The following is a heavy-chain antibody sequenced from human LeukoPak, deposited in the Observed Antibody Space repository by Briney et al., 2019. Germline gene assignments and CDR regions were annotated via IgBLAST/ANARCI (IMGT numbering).Heavy chain of an antibody. D-gene: IGHD3-22*01. CDR3: ARGYYYDSSGYYGVFDY. V-gene: IGHV4-38-2*01. CDR2: IYYSGST. J-gene: IGHJ4*02. Sequence: SETLSLTCAVSGYSISSGYYWGWIRQPPGKGLEWIGYIYYSGSTYYNPSLKSRVTISVDTSKNQFSLKLSSVTAADTAVYYCARGYYYDSSGYYGVFDYWGQGTLVTVSS. CDR1: GYSISSGYY.